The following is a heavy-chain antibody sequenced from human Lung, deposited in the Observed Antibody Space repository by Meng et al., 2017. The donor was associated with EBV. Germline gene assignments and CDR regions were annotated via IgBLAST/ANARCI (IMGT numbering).Heavy chain of an antibody. J-gene: IGHJ4*02. CDR1: GGSISSGGYY. Sequence: LQESGPGPGKPSQTLSLTCTVSGGSISSGGYYWSWIRQHPGKGLEWIGYIYYSGSTYYNPSLKSRVTISVDTSKNQFSLKLSSVTAADTAVYYCAATVNDGYFDYWGQGTLVTVSS. CDR2: IYYSGST. D-gene: IGHD4-11*01. CDR3: AATVNDGYFDY. V-gene: IGHV4-31*03.